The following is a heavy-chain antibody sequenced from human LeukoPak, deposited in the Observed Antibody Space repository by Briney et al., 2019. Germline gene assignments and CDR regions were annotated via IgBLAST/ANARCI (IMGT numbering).Heavy chain of an antibody. CDR3: ARDSSSDY. J-gene: IGHJ4*02. V-gene: IGHV3-21*01. CDR1: GFTFSSYS. D-gene: IGHD6-6*01. Sequence: GGSLRLSCAASGFTFSSYSMNWVRQAPGKGLEWVSSISSSSSYICYADSVKGRFTISRDNAKNSLYLQMNSLRADDTAVYYCARDSSSDYWGQGTLVTVSS. CDR2: ISSSSSYI.